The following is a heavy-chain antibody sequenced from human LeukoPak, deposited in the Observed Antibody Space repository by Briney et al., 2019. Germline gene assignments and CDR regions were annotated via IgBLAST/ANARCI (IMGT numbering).Heavy chain of an antibody. CDR1: GYTFTGYY. CDR3: ARGPLMARGVIKGAFDI. D-gene: IGHD3-10*01. V-gene: IGHV1-2*02. J-gene: IGHJ3*02. Sequence: GASVKVSCKASGYTFTGYYMHWVRQAPGQGLEWMGWINPNSGGTNYAQKFQGRVTMTRDTSISTAYMELSRLRSDDTAVYYCARGPLMARGVIKGAFDIWGQGTMVTVSS. CDR2: INPNSGGT.